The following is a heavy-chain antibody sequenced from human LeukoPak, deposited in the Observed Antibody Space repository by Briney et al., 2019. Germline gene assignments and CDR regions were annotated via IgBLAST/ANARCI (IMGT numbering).Heavy chain of an antibody. Sequence: GGSLSLSCAASGFTFSSYSMNWVRPAPGKGLEWVSSISSSSSYIYYADSVKGRFTISRDNAKNSLYLQMNSLRAEDTAVYYCAREPTHYYYGMDVWGQGTTVTVSS. CDR1: GFTFSSYS. J-gene: IGHJ6*02. CDR3: AREPTHYYYGMDV. V-gene: IGHV3-21*01. CDR2: ISSSSSYI.